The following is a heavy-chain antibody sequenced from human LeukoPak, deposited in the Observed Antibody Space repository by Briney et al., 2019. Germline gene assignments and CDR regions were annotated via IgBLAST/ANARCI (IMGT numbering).Heavy chain of an antibody. Sequence: SETLSLTGSVYGVSFSGYYWSWIRQPPGKGLEWSGEINHSGSTNYNPSLRSRVTISVDTSKNQFSLKLSSVTAADTAVYYCARGYSSSWLTFDYWGQGTLVTVSS. V-gene: IGHV4-34*01. CDR2: INHSGST. CDR3: ARGYSSSWLTFDY. D-gene: IGHD6-13*01. J-gene: IGHJ4*02. CDR1: GVSFSGYY.